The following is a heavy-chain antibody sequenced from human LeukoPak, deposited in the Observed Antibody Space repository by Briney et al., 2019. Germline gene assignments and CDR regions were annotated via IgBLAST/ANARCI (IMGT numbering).Heavy chain of an antibody. Sequence: GRSLRLSCAASGFTFSSYAMHWVRQAPGKGLEWVAVISYDGSNKYYADSVKGRFTISRDNSKNTLYLQMNSLRAEDTAVYYCARPSASVATPSYFDYWGQGTLVTVSS. J-gene: IGHJ4*02. CDR2: ISYDGSNK. D-gene: IGHD5-12*01. CDR1: GFTFSSYA. CDR3: ARPSASVATPSYFDY. V-gene: IGHV3-30-3*01.